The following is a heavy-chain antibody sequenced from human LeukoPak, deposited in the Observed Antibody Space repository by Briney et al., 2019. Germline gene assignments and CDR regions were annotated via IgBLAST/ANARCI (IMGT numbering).Heavy chain of an antibody. D-gene: IGHD2-2*01. CDR3: ASVSCSSTSCYAFGDPNWFDP. CDR1: GGSFSGYY. Sequence: KPSETLSLTCAVYGGSFSGYYWSWIRQPPGKGLEWIGEINHSESTNYNPSFKSRVTISVDTSKNQFSLKLSSVTAADTAVYYCASVSCSSTSCYAFGDPNWFDPWGQGTLVTVSS. V-gene: IGHV4-34*01. CDR2: INHSEST. J-gene: IGHJ5*02.